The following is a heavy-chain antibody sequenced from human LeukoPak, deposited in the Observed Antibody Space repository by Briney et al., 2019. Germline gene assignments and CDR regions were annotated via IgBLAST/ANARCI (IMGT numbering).Heavy chain of an antibody. V-gene: IGHV3-21*01. CDR1: GFIFSNYI. Sequence: GGSLRLSCAAPGFIFSNYIMNWFRQTPGKGLEWVSSISGSSYSIYYADSVKGRFTISRDNAKNSLYLQMNSLRAEDTAVYYCARGRSYGDYVDYFDYWGQGTLVTVSS. D-gene: IGHD4-17*01. J-gene: IGHJ4*02. CDR2: ISGSSYSI. CDR3: ARGRSYGDYVDYFDY.